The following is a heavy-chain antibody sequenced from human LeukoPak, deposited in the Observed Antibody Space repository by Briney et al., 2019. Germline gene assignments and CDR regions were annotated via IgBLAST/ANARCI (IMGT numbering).Heavy chain of an antibody. V-gene: IGHV3-21*01. CDR1: GFTFSSYS. Sequence: GGSLRLSCAASGFTFSSYSMNWVRQAPGKGLEWVSSISSSSSYIYYADSVKGRYTISRDNAKNSLYLQMNSLRAEDTAVYYCARDIRSRPPGDYWGQGTLVTVSS. CDR3: ARDIRSRPPGDY. J-gene: IGHJ4*02. D-gene: IGHD1-14*01. CDR2: ISSSSSYI.